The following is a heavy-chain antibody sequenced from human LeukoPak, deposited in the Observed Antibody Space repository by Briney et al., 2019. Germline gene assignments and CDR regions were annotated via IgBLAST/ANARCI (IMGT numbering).Heavy chain of an antibody. D-gene: IGHD6-19*01. Sequence: ASVKVSCKASGYTFTSYGINWVRQATGQGLEWMGWMNPNSGNTGYAQKFQGRVTITRNTSISTAYMELSSLRSEDTAVYYCAKGGVWAGTRYYYYMDVWGKGTTVTVSS. CDR3: AKGGVWAGTRYYYYMDV. CDR1: GYTFTSYG. J-gene: IGHJ6*03. V-gene: IGHV1-8*03. CDR2: MNPNSGNT.